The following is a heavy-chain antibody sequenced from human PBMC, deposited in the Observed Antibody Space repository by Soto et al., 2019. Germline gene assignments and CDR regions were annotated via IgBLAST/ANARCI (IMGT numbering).Heavy chain of an antibody. CDR3: GTDAPLFHWYFHL. CDR1: GYSLSELS. V-gene: IGHV1-24*01. Sequence: QVQLVQSGAEVKKPGASVKVSCKVSGYSLSELSMHWVRQAPGKGLEWMGGFDPEDGAIVYAQKFQGRGTMTEDTSTDTAYMELSSLRSEDTAVYYCGTDAPLFHWYFHLWGRGTPVTVSS. J-gene: IGHJ2*01. CDR2: FDPEDGAI. D-gene: IGHD3-10*01.